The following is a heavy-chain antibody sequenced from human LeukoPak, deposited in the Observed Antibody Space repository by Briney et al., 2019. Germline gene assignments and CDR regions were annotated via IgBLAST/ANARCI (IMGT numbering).Heavy chain of an antibody. D-gene: IGHD6-19*01. CDR1: GGSINSDNYS. CDR2: IYSSGRT. V-gene: IGHV4-61*02. Sequence: SETLSLTCTVSGGSINSDNYSWTWIRQPAGMGLDWIGRIYSSGRTDYNPSLRSRVTISIDKSKNQFSLELSSVTAADTAVYYCTRGWSSGGAFDIWGQGTMVTVSS. CDR3: TRGWSSGGAFDI. J-gene: IGHJ3*02.